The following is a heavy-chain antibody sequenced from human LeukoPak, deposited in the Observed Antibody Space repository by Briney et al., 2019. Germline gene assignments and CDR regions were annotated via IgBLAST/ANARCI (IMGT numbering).Heavy chain of an antibody. CDR3: AKVGDGYNYVSSFYMDV. V-gene: IGHV3-23*01. Sequence: GGSLRLSCAASGFTFSSYAMSWVRQAPGKGLEWVSAISGSGGSTYYADSVKGRFTISRDNSKNTLYLQMNSLRAEDTAVYYCAKVGDGYNYVSSFYMDVWGKGTTVTVSS. J-gene: IGHJ6*03. CDR1: GFTFSSYA. D-gene: IGHD5-24*01. CDR2: ISGSGGST.